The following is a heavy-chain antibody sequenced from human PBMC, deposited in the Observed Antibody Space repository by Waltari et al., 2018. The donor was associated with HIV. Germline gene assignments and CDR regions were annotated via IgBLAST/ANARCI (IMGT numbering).Heavy chain of an antibody. D-gene: IGHD6-13*01. Sequence: VQLEESGGGVVQPGRSRRLSCAASGFRVSDYGMHWVRQAPGKGIQWVAVIWYDGSKKEYSYSVKGRFTISKDNSKNTLFLQMNSLRVDDTAVYFCARVPFASSWSADSFDVWGPGTRITVSS. CDR2: IWYDGSKK. CDR3: ARVPFASSWSADSFDV. CDR1: GFRVSDYG. J-gene: IGHJ3*01. V-gene: IGHV3-33*01.